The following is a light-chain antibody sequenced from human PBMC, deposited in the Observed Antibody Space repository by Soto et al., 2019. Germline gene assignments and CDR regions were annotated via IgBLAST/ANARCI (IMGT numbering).Light chain of an antibody. CDR1: QSVSSY. Sequence: EIVLTQSPATLSLSPGERATLSCRASQSVSSYLAWYQQRPGQAPRLLIYDASNRATGIPDRFSGSGSGTDFTLTISSLEPEDFAVYYCQQRGACPITFGLGTRLQMK. CDR2: DAS. V-gene: IGKV3-11*01. CDR3: QQRGACPIT. J-gene: IGKJ5*01.